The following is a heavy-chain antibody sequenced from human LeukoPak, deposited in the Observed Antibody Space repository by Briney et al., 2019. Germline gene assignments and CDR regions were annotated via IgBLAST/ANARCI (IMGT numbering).Heavy chain of an antibody. CDR1: GFTITAYA. CDR3: AKDPNGDYVGAFDT. Sequence: QSGGSLILSCAASGFTITAYAMSWVRPRPGKGLEWVSGIGITSEYIHYADSVKGRFTISRDNSKNTVYLEMSSLRAEDAAVYYCAKDPNGDYVGAFDTWGQGTMVIVSS. J-gene: IGHJ3*02. V-gene: IGHV3-23*01. D-gene: IGHD4-17*01. CDR2: IGITSEYI.